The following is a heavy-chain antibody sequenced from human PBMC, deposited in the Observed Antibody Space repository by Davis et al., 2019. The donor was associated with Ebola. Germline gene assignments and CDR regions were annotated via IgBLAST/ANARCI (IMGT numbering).Heavy chain of an antibody. CDR2: IYYSGST. J-gene: IGHJ5*02. Sequence: GSLRLSCTVSGGSISSYYWSWIRQPPGKGLEWIGYIYYSGSTYYNPSLKSRVTISVDTSKNQFSLKLTSVIAADTAVYYCASRPSILCTSTSCHEYNWFDPWGQGTLVTVSS. V-gene: IGHV4-59*12. D-gene: IGHD2-2*01. CDR1: GGSISSYY. CDR3: ASRPSILCTSTSCHEYNWFDP.